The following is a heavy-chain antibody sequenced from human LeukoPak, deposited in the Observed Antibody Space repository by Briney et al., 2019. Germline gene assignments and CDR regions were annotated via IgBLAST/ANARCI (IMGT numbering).Heavy chain of an antibody. D-gene: IGHD3-22*01. Sequence: GAPVKLSCKVSGYTLTELSMHWVRQAPGTGLEWKGGFDLEDGETIYAQKFQGRVTMTEDTSTDTAYMELSSLRSEDTAVYYCATAPRVYYYDSSGYYYGYWGQGTLVTVSS. CDR2: FDLEDGET. CDR3: ATAPRVYYYDSSGYYYGY. V-gene: IGHV1-24*01. J-gene: IGHJ4*02. CDR1: GYTLTELS.